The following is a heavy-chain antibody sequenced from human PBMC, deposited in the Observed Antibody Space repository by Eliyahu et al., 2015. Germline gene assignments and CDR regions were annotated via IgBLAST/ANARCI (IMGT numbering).Heavy chain of an antibody. CDR2: IKSDGNSR. CDR3: ATDILETLGGGS. V-gene: IGHV3-74*01. CDR1: GFPFSSYW. J-gene: IGHJ5*02. Sequence: QLVEPGGGSVQPGGSLRLSCAASGFPFSSYWMYXFRQGPGTGLVWVSRIKSDGNSRFYADSVTGRFTISRDNARNTLYLQMDNLRADDTAVYYCATDILETLGGGSWGRGTLVTVSS. D-gene: IGHD3-16*01.